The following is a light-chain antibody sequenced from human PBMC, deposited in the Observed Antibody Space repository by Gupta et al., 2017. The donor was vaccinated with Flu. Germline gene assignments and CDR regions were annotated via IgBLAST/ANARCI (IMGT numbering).Light chain of an antibody. Sequence: DIQLTPTPSFLSASVGDRVTITCRASQGISSYLAWYQQKPGQAPKLLIYAASSLQSGVPSRFSGSGSGTEFTLTISSLQPEDFATYYCQQLNSYPPSFGGGTKVEIK. CDR3: QQLNSYPPS. CDR2: AAS. CDR1: QGISSY. J-gene: IGKJ4*01. V-gene: IGKV1-9*01.